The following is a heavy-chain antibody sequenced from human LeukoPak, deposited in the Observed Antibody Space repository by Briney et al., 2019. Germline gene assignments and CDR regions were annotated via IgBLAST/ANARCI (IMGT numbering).Heavy chain of an antibody. V-gene: IGHV4-59*12. CDR1: GGSISSYY. D-gene: IGHD1-14*01. CDR2: IYYSGST. J-gene: IGHJ6*03. Sequence: SETLSLTCTVSGGSISSYYWSWIRQPPGKGLEWIGYIYYSGSTNYNPSLKSRVTMSVDTSKNQFSLKLSSVTAADTAVYYCARDITGGYYYYYMDVWGKGTTVTVSS. CDR3: ARDITGGYYYYYMDV.